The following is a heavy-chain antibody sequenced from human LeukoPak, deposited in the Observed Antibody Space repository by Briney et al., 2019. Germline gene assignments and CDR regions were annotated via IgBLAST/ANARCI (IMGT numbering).Heavy chain of an antibody. CDR2: IYHTGST. CDR3: ARDVRTINVSTGYYRPYYFDY. J-gene: IGHJ4*02. CDR1: GGSVSSGSYY. D-gene: IGHD3-9*01. Sequence: PSETLSLTCTVSGGSVSSGSYYWSWIRQPPGKGLEWIGHIYHTGSTNYNPSLKSRVTISLDTSKNQFSLKLTSVSAADTAVYYCARDVRTINVSTGYYRPYYFDYWGQGTLVTVSS. V-gene: IGHV4-61*01.